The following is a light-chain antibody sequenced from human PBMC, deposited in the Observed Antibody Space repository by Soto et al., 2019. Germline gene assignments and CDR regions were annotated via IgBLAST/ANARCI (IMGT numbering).Light chain of an antibody. Sequence: QSVLTQPPSASGTPGQRVTISCSGSSSNIGTNTVNWYQQLPGTAPKLLIYSNNQRPSGVPDRFSGSKSGTSASLAISGLQSEDEADYYCAAWDDSLSYVFGTATKLTVL. CDR1: SSNIGTNT. V-gene: IGLV1-44*01. J-gene: IGLJ1*01. CDR2: SNN. CDR3: AAWDDSLSYV.